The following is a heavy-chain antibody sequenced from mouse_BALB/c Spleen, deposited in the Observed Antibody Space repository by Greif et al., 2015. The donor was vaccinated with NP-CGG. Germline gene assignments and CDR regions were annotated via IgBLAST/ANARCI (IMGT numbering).Heavy chain of an antibody. CDR1: GFNIKDYY. CDR3: ARDFDY. CDR2: IDPENGNT. Sequence: VQLQQSGAELVRPGALVKSSCKASGFNIKDYYMHWVKQRPEQGLEWIGWIDPENGNTIYDPKFQGKASITADTSSNTACLQLSSLTSEDTAVYYCARDFDYWGQGTTLTVSS. V-gene: IGHV14-1*02. J-gene: IGHJ2*01.